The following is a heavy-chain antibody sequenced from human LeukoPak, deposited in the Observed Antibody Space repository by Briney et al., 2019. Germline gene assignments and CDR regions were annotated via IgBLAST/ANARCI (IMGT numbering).Heavy chain of an antibody. D-gene: IGHD3-22*01. V-gene: IGHV3-30*02. CDR3: AKDFLRITMIVVVIPTFFDY. CDR1: GFTFSSYV. Sequence: GGSLRLSCAASGFTFSSYVMHWVRQAPGKGLEWVAFIRYDGSNKYYADSVKGRFTISRDNSKNTLYLQMNSLRAEDTAVYYCAKDFLRITMIVVVIPTFFDYWGQGTLVTVSS. J-gene: IGHJ4*02. CDR2: IRYDGSNK.